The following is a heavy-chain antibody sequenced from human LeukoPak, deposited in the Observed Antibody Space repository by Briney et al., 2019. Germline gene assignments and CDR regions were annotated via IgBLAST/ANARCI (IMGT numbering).Heavy chain of an antibody. D-gene: IGHD4-23*01. CDR2: MNGDASST. CDR3: ARGPDYGGPL. CDR1: GFTFTNYW. Sequence: PGGSLRLSCVASGFTFTNYWMHWVRQAPGKGLVWVARMNGDASSTSYADSVKGRFSISRDNAKKTLYLQMNSLRAEDTAVYYCARGPDYGGPLRGQGTLVTVSP. V-gene: IGHV3-74*01. J-gene: IGHJ4*02.